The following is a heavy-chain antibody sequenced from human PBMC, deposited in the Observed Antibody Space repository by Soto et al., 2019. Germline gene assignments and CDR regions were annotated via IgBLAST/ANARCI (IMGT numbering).Heavy chain of an antibody. CDR3: AVVRYSSTWYYVCDY. D-gene: IGHD6-13*01. J-gene: IGHJ4*02. CDR1: GYTFTTYD. Sequence: QVQLVQSGAEVKKPGASVKVSCKASGYTFTTYDINWVRQATGEGLEWMGWMNPNSGNTGHAQKFQGRVTLTSDTSISTGYKELYSRRSEDTAVYSCAVVRYSSTWYYVCDYWGQGTLVTVAS. V-gene: IGHV1-8*01. CDR2: MNPNSGNT.